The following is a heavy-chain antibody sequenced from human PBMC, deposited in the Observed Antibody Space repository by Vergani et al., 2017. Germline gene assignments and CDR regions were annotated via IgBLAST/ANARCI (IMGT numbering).Heavy chain of an antibody. V-gene: IGHV3-23*01. CDR3: TTAWGLYYLHGEYFQY. CDR2: ISSGGGDI. Sequence: EVQLLESGGGLVQPGGSRRLSCEGAGFTFDTYTMFYVRQAPGKGLEGVATISSGGGDIFYADSVKGRFTISRDNSKNTLFLQMNSLKDEDTAVYYCTTAWGLYYLHGEYFQYWGRGTLVSVSS. J-gene: IGHJ1*01. CDR1: GFTFDTYT. D-gene: IGHD3-10*01.